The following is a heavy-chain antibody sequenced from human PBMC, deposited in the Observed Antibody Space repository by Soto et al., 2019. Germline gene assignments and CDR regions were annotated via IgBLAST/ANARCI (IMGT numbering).Heavy chain of an antibody. Sequence: QGQLVQSGAEVKKPGSSVKVSCKASGGTFSSYSINWVRRAPGQGLEWMGEIIPVFGTANYAQKFQGRVTITADDSTSKAYMELSSLRSEDTAVYYCARDGGRHSGGIDYWGQGTLVTVSS. J-gene: IGHJ4*02. CDR2: IIPVFGTA. CDR3: ARDGGRHSGGIDY. D-gene: IGHD1-26*01. CDR1: GGTFSSYS. V-gene: IGHV1-69*01.